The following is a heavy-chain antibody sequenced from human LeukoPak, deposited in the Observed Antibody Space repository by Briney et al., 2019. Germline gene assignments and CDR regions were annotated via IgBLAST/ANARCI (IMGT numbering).Heavy chain of an antibody. Sequence: SETLSLTCTVSGGSISSYYWSWIRQPPGKGLEWIGYIYYSGSTNYNPSLKSRVTISVDTSKNQFSLKLSSVTAADTAVYYCARDFYDFWSGPEGGHWFDPWGQGTLVTVSS. CDR2: IYYSGST. V-gene: IGHV4-59*01. D-gene: IGHD3-3*01. CDR1: GGSISSYY. CDR3: ARDFYDFWSGPEGGHWFDP. J-gene: IGHJ5*02.